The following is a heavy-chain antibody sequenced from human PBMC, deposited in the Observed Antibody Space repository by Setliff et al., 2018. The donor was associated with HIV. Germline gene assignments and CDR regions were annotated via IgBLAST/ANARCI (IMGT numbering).Heavy chain of an antibody. CDR2: IYYSGST. CDR1: GGSISGSSYY. D-gene: IGHD3-10*01. V-gene: IGHV4-39*07. Sequence: SETLSLTCTVSGGSISGSSYYWGWIRQPPGKGLEWIGSIYYSGSTNYNPSLKSRVTISVDRSKNQFSLRLSSVTAADTAVYYCARGLPTHYYGPDNWFDPWSQGTPVTVSS. J-gene: IGHJ5*02. CDR3: ARGLPTHYYGPDNWFDP.